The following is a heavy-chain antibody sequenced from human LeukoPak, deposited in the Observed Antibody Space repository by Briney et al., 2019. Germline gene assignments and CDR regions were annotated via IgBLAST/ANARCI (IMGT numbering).Heavy chain of an antibody. D-gene: IGHD5-18*01. CDR2: IYYSGNT. V-gene: IGHV4-61*01. CDR1: GGSVSSGSYY. Sequence: SETLSLTCTDSGGSVSSGSYYWSWIRQPPGKGLEWIGYIYYSGNTNYNPSLKSRVTISVDTSKNQFSLKLSSVTAADTALYYCARGSRGYSYGWGQGTLVTVSS. J-gene: IGHJ4*02. CDR3: ARGSRGYSYG.